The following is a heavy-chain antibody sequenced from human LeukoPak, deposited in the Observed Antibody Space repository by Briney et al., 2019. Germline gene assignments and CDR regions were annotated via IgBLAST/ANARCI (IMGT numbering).Heavy chain of an antibody. CDR3: ARDPVRGVIDYFDY. V-gene: IGHV3-30*04. CDR2: ISYDGKIQ. Sequence: GGSLRLSCATSGFTFSDYPMNWVRQAPGKGLDWVAVISYDGKIQYYADSVKGRFTISRDNSKNTLYLQMNSLRSEDTAVYFCARDPVRGVIDYFDYWGRGILVTVSS. D-gene: IGHD3-10*01. CDR1: GFTFSDYP. J-gene: IGHJ4*02.